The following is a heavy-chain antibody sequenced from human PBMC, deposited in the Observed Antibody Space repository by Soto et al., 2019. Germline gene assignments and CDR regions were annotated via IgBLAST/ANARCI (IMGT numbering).Heavy chain of an antibody. CDR1: GGSISSYY. J-gene: IGHJ5*02. CDR2: IYYSGST. D-gene: IGHD3-9*01. CDR3: ARHVYYDILTGSPGWFDP. V-gene: IGHV4-59*08. Sequence: SETLSLTCTVSGGSISSYYWSWIRQPPGKGLEWIGYIYYSGSTNYNPSLKSRVTISVDTSKNQFSLKLSSVTAADTAVYYCARHVYYDILTGSPGWFDPWGQGTLVTVSS.